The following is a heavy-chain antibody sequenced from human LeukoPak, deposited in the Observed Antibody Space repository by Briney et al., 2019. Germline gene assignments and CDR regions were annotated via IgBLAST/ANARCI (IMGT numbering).Heavy chain of an antibody. D-gene: IGHD3-3*01. CDR1: GYTFTSYY. CDR3: ARSLFRFLEWSYRSYYYYYMDV. V-gene: IGHV1-69*06. CDR2: IIPIFGTV. Sequence: SVKVSCKASGYTFTSYYMHWVRQAPGQGLEWMGGIIPIFGTVNYAQKFQGRVTITADKSTSTAYMELSSLRSEDTAVYYCARSLFRFLEWSYRSYYYYYMDVWGKGTTVTVSS. J-gene: IGHJ6*03.